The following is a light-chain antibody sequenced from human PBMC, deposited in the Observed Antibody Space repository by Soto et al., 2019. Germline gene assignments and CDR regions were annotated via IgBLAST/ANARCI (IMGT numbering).Light chain of an antibody. CDR2: AAS. CDR1: QSVSSSF. V-gene: IGKV3-20*01. J-gene: IGKJ1*01. Sequence: EIVLTQSPGTLSLSPGEGATLSCRASQSVSSSFLAWYQQTPGQAPRLLIHAASSRATGIPDRCTGSGSGTAFTLTLSRLEPEDFAVDYCQQYGSSPPTFGQETKVEI. CDR3: QQYGSSPPT.